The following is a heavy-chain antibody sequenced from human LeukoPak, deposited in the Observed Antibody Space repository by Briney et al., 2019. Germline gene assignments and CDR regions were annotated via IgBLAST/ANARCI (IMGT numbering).Heavy chain of an antibody. CDR2: ISYDGSNK. V-gene: IGHV3-30-3*01. J-gene: IGHJ4*02. CDR1: GFTSSSYA. CDR3: ARVGGSYFTFDY. D-gene: IGHD1-26*01. Sequence: PGRSLRLSCAASGFTSSSYAMHWVRQAPGKGLEWVAVISYDGSNKYYADSVKGRFTISRDNSKNTLYLQMNSLRAEDTAVYYCARVGGSYFTFDYWGQGTLVTVSS.